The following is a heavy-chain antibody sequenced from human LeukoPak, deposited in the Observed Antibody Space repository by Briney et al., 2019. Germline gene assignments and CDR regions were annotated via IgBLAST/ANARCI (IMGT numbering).Heavy chain of an antibody. CDR1: GFTFSSYE. CDR2: ISSSGSTI. Sequence: PGGSLRLSCAASGFTFSSYEMNWVRQAPGKGLEWVSYISSSGSTIYYADSVKGRFTISRDNSKNTLYLQMNSLRAEDTAVYYCARWMGDSLDYWGQGTLVTVSS. J-gene: IGHJ4*02. D-gene: IGHD3-16*01. CDR3: ARWMGDSLDY. V-gene: IGHV3-48*03.